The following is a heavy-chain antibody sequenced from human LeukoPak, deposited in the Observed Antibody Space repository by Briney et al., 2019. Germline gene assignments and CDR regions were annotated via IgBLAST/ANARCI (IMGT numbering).Heavy chain of an antibody. CDR1: GYTFTSYA. D-gene: IGHD3-10*01. CDR3: ARARGGSGSHLRFDY. J-gene: IGHJ4*02. V-gene: IGHV1-3*01. CDR2: INAGNGNT. Sequence: ASVKVSCKASGYTFTSYAMHWVRQAPGQRLEWMGWINAGNGNTKYSQEFQGRVTITRDTSASTAYMELSSLRSEDTAVYYCARARGGSGSHLRFDYWGQGTLVTVSS.